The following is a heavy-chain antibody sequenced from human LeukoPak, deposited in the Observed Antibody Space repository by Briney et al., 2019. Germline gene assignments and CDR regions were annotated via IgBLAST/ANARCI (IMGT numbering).Heavy chain of an antibody. V-gene: IGHV3-30*04. Sequence: GGSLRLSCAASGFTFSSYAMHWVRQAPGKGPEWVAVISYDGSNKYYADSVKGRFTISRDNSKNTLYLQMNSLRAEDTAVYYCARGGLGGYSYGPDAFDIWGQGTMVTVSS. D-gene: IGHD5-18*01. CDR2: ISYDGSNK. J-gene: IGHJ3*02. CDR1: GFTFSSYA. CDR3: ARGGLGGYSYGPDAFDI.